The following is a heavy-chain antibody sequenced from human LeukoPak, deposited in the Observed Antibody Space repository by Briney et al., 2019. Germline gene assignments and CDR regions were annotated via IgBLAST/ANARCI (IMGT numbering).Heavy chain of an antibody. V-gene: IGHV3-11*04. CDR2: ISRSGSTK. J-gene: IGHJ6*03. CDR1: GFTFSDYN. D-gene: IGHD5-12*01. CDR3: ARDLGGYDYGYYYYYMDV. Sequence: GGSLRLSCAASGFTFSDYNMRWIRQAPGKGQEWVSSISRSGSTKYYADSVKGRFTISRDNARNSLFLQMNSLRAEDTAVYYCARDLGGYDYGYYYYYMDVWGKGTTVTISS.